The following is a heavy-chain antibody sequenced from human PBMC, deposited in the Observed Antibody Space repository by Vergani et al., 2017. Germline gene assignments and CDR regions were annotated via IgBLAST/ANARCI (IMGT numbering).Heavy chain of an antibody. CDR2: IYHSGGA. V-gene: IGHV4-39*01. Sequence: QLHLQESGPGLVKPSETLSLTCTVSGGSITSSSYYWGWIRQPPGKGLEWIGNIYHSGGAYYNPSLKGRVTISVDTSKNQFSLEATSVTAADTAIYFCARTESFILRYFHCALWGQGTLVTVSS. CDR1: GGSITSSSYY. CDR3: ARTESFILRYFHCAL. J-gene: IGHJ4*02. D-gene: IGHD3-9*01.